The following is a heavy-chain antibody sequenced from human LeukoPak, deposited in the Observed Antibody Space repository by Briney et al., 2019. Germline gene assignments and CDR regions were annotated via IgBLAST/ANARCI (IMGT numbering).Heavy chain of an antibody. J-gene: IGHJ4*02. CDR3: AKDTSIGKYCTSGVCSPFDY. CDR1: GFTFSSYA. Sequence: GGSLRLSCAGSGFTFSSYAMSWVRQAPGRGLEWVSAISDSGDYTYYADSVKGRFTISRDNSKNTLYLHVNSLRAEDTAAYYCAKDTSIGKYCTSGVCSPFDYWGQGTLVTVSS. D-gene: IGHD2-8*01. V-gene: IGHV3-23*01. CDR2: ISDSGDYT.